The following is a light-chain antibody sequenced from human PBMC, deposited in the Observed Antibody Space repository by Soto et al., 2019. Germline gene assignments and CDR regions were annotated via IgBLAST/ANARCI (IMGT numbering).Light chain of an antibody. CDR3: QQSYSAPWT. Sequence: DIQMTQSPSSLSESVGDRVTITCRASQSISSYLNWYQQKPGKAPNLLIYDASTLQSGVPSRFSGSGSGTDFSLTITNLQTEDFATYSCQQSYSAPWTFGQGTKVEIK. J-gene: IGKJ1*01. CDR1: QSISSY. V-gene: IGKV1-39*01. CDR2: DAS.